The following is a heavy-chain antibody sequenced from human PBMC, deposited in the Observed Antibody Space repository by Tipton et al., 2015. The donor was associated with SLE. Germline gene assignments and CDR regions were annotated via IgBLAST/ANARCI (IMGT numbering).Heavy chain of an antibody. Sequence: GSLRLSCAAPGLSISGYWMHWVRQVPGKWLVWVSCMNPDGSTTTYADSVKGRFTISRDNAKNTLYLQMNSLRAGDTAAYYCVRARGSSNFDPPGYWGQGTLVTVSS. J-gene: IGHJ4*02. CDR3: VRARGSSNFDPPGY. D-gene: IGHD5-12*01. CDR2: MNPDGSTT. V-gene: IGHV3-74*03. CDR1: GLSISGYW.